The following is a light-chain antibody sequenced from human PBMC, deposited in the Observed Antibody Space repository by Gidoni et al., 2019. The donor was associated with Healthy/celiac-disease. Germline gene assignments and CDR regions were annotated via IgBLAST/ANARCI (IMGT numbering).Light chain of an antibody. CDR2: DAY. CDR3: QQFNSYPLT. CDR1: QGISSA. J-gene: IGKJ4*01. V-gene: IGKV1-13*02. Sequence: AISLTQSPSSLSASVGDRVTSPCRASQGISSALAGYQQKPGKAPKLLIYDAYSLESGVPSRFSGSGSGTEFTLTLSRLQPAYFATYYCQQFNSYPLTVGGGTKVEIK.